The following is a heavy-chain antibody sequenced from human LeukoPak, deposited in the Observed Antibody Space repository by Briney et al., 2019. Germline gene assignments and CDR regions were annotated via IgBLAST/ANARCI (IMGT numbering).Heavy chain of an antibody. J-gene: IGHJ3*02. V-gene: IGHV3-30*18. CDR1: GFTFSSYG. CDR2: ISYDGSNK. CDR3: AKGLEKATILDAFDI. Sequence: GGSLRLSCAASGFTFSSYGMHWVRQAPGKGLEWVAVISYDGSNKYYADSVKGRFTISRDNSKNTLYLQMNSLRAEDTAVYYCAKGLEKATILDAFDIWGQGTMVTVSS. D-gene: IGHD5-24*01.